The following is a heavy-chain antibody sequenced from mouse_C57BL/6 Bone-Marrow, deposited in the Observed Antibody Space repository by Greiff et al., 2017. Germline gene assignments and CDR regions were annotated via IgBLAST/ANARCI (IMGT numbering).Heavy chain of an antibody. V-gene: IGHV1-54*01. Sequence: VQLQQSGAELVRPGTSVNVSCKASGYAFTNYLIEWVKQRPGQGLEWIGVINPGSGGTNYNEKFKGKGTLTADKSSSTAYMQLSSLTSEDSSVYVCLYDYDGGYWGQGTSVTVSS. J-gene: IGHJ4*01. D-gene: IGHD2-4*01. CDR3: LYDYDGGY. CDR2: INPGSGGT. CDR1: GYAFTNYL.